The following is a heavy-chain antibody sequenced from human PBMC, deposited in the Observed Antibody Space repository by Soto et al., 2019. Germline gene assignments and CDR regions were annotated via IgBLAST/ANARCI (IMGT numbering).Heavy chain of an antibody. CDR3: SRDLGAKVYF. V-gene: IGHV1-18*01. Sequence: QVQLVQSGAEVKKPGASVKVSCKTSGFTFTSHGISWVRQAPGQGLEWMGWVSGYNGYTNYAQKFQSRVTMTTDTSTTTVYMELRSLTSDDTAVYYCSRDLGAKVYFWGQGTLVTVSS. CDR2: VSGYNGYT. CDR1: GFTFTSHG. D-gene: IGHD3-16*01. J-gene: IGHJ4*02.